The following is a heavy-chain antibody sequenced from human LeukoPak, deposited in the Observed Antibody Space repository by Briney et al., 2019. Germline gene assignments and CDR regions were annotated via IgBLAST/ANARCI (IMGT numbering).Heavy chain of an antibody. CDR2: IWYDGSNK. CDR3: ARGYSYGYFDY. Sequence: GGSPRLSCAASGFTFSSYGMHWVRQAPGKGLEWVAVIWYDGSNKYYADSVKGRFTISRDNSKNTLYLQMNSLRAEDTAVYYCARGYSYGYFDYWGQGTLVTVSS. CDR1: GFTFSSYG. V-gene: IGHV3-33*01. J-gene: IGHJ4*02. D-gene: IGHD5-18*01.